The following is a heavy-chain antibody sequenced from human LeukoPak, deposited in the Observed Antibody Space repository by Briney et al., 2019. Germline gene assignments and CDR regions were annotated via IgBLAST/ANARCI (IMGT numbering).Heavy chain of an antibody. CDR1: GFTFSSYA. D-gene: IGHD3-22*01. J-gene: IGHJ4*02. Sequence: PGGSLRLSCAASGFTFSSYAMSWVRQAPGKGLEWVSAISGSGGSTYYADSVKGRFTISRDNSKNTLYLQMNSLGAEDTAVYYCAKDPHPYYDSSGYYFPAFDYWGQGTLVTVSS. CDR3: AKDPHPYYDSSGYYFPAFDY. V-gene: IGHV3-23*01. CDR2: ISGSGGST.